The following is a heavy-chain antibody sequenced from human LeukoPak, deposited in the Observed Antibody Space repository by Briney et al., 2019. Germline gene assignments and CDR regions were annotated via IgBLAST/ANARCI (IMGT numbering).Heavy chain of an antibody. Sequence: GGSLRLSCAASGFTFSSYSMNWVRQAPGKGLEWVSSISSSSSYIYYADSVKGRFTISRDNAKNSLYLQMNSLRAEDTAVYYCARPLVEMTTIGSFDIWGQGTMVTVSS. CDR3: ARPLVEMTTIGSFDI. D-gene: IGHD5-24*01. V-gene: IGHV3-21*01. CDR1: GFTFSSYS. CDR2: ISSSSSYI. J-gene: IGHJ3*02.